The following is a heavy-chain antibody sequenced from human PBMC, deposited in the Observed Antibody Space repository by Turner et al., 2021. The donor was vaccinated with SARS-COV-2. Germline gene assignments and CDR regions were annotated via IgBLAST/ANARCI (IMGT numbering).Heavy chain of an antibody. CDR2: IYYSGST. J-gene: IGHJ4*02. CDR1: GGSISIGGYY. Sequence: QAQLQESGPGLVKPSQTLSLTCTVSGGSISIGGYYWSWIRQHPGKGLEWIGYIYYSGSTYYNPSLKSRVTISVDTSKNQFSLKLSSVTAADTAVYYCARDYGGNSNYFDYWGQGTLVAVSS. D-gene: IGHD4-17*01. CDR3: ARDYGGNSNYFDY. V-gene: IGHV4-31*03.